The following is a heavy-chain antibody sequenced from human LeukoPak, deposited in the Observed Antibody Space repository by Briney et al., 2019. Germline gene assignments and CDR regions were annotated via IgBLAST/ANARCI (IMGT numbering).Heavy chain of an antibody. CDR3: VRTEVSSGSEDY. Sequence: PSQTLSLTCTVSGGSTISSAYYWRWIRQPPGKGLEWIGYIYYSGSTYYNPSLKSRVTISLDTSKNQFSLKLSSVTAADTAVYYCVRTEVSSGSEDYWGQGTLVTVSS. D-gene: IGHD6-19*01. CDR1: GGSTISSAYY. CDR2: IYYSGST. V-gene: IGHV4-30-4*08. J-gene: IGHJ4*02.